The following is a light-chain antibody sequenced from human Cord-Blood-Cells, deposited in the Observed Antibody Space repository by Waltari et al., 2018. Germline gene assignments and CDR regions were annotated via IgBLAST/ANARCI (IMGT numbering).Light chain of an antibody. V-gene: IGLV2-14*01. CDR1: SSDVGGYNY. CDR3: SSYTSSSTLV. Sequence: QSALTQPASVSGSPGQSITISCTGTSSDVGGYNYVSLYQQHPGKAPKPMIYDVSKRPSGVSNRFSGSKSGNTAPLTISGLQAEDEADYYCSSYTSSSTLVFGGGTKLTV. J-gene: IGLJ3*02. CDR2: DVS.